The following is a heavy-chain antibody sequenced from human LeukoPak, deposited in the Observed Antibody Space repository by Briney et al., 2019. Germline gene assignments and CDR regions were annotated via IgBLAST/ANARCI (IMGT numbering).Heavy chain of an antibody. J-gene: IGHJ1*01. Sequence: SETLSLTCAVYGGSFSGYYWSWIRQPPGKGLEWIGEINHSGSTNYNPSLKSRVTISVDTSKNQFSLKLRSVTAAHTAVYYCASRTSFAPFQHGGQGTLVTVSS. CDR3: ASRTSFAPFQH. CDR1: GGSFSGYY. CDR2: INHSGST. D-gene: IGHD6-6*01. V-gene: IGHV4-34*01.